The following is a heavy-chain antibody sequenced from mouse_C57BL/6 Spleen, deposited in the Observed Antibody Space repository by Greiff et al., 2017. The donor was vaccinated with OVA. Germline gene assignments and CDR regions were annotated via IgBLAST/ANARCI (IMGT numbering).Heavy chain of an antibody. V-gene: IGHV1-58*01. CDR1: GYTFTSYG. Sequence: EVQLQESGAELVRPGSSVKMSCKTSGYTFTSYGINWVKQRPGQGLEWIGYIYIGNGYTEYNEKFKGKATLTSDTSYSTAYMQLSSLTSEDSAIYVSDRNYDGYYDYFDYWGQGTTLTVSS. D-gene: IGHD2-3*01. CDR2: IYIGNGYT. J-gene: IGHJ2*01. CDR3: DRNYDGYYDYFDY.